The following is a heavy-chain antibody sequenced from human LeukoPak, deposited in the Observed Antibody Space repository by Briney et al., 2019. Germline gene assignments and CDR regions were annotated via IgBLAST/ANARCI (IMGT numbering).Heavy chain of an antibody. Sequence: GGSLRLSCAASGFTFSSYAMNWVRQTPGKGLEWVSAVSGGGGSTYYADSVRGRFTISRDSSKNTLSLQMNSLRAEDTALYYCAKGLYYDILTGYLDYYGMDVWGQGTTVTVSS. J-gene: IGHJ6*02. V-gene: IGHV3-23*01. D-gene: IGHD3-9*01. CDR2: VSGGGGST. CDR3: AKGLYYDILTGYLDYYGMDV. CDR1: GFTFSSYA.